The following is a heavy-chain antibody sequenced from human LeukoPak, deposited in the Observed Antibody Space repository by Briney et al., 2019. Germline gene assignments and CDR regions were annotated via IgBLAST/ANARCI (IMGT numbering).Heavy chain of an antibody. D-gene: IGHD3-22*01. Sequence: PSETLSLTCTVSGGSISSSSYYWGWIRQPPGKGLEWIGSIYYSGSTYYNPSLKSRVTISVDTSKNQFSLKLSSVTAADTAVYYCARVETRYYDSTGYNYYYGMDVWGQGTTVTVSS. V-gene: IGHV4-39*01. CDR1: GGSISSSSYY. J-gene: IGHJ6*02. CDR3: ARVETRYYDSTGYNYYYGMDV. CDR2: IYYSGST.